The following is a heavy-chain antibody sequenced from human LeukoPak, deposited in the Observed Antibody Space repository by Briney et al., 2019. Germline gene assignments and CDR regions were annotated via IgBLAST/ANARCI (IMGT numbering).Heavy chain of an antibody. CDR2: THSFGDDT. Sequence: XXLRLSXAXSGFTXXSYWMHWVRHAEGKELVWVSRTHSFGDDTYTNYADSVKGRFTISRDNAKNILYLQMNSLRVEDTAVYYCARDTRYGMDVWGQGTTVTVSS. V-gene: IGHV3-74*01. J-gene: IGHJ6*02. CDR3: ARDTRYGMDV. D-gene: IGHD5-18*01. CDR1: GFTXXSYW.